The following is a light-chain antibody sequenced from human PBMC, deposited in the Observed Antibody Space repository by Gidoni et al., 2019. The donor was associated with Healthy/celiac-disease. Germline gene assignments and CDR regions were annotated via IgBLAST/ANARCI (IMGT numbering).Light chain of an antibody. J-gene: IGLJ2*01. Sequence: QSALTQPASVSGSPGQSITISCTGTSSDVGAYIFVSWYQQRPGKAPKLMIFEVSDRPPGVSNRFSGSKSGNTASLTISGLQAEDEADYYCSSYTSSNTLVFGGGTKLTVL. V-gene: IGLV2-14*01. CDR1: SSDVGAYIF. CDR3: SSYTSSNTLV. CDR2: EVS.